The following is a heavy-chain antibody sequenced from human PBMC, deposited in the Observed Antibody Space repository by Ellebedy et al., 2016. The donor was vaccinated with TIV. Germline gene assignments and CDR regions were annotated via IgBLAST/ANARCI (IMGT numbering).Heavy chain of an antibody. CDR3: VKDQGLPIHDYVWGYYRYGLLDY. J-gene: IGHJ4*02. V-gene: IGHV3-43*02. CDR1: GFTFDDYA. CDR2: INGDGGSA. Sequence: GESLKISCAASGFTFDDYAMHWVRQAPGKGLEWVSLINGDGGSAYYEDSVKGRFTISRDNSKKSLYLQMNSLRTEDTALYYCVKDQGLPIHDYVWGYYRYGLLDYWGQGTLVTVSS. D-gene: IGHD3-16*02.